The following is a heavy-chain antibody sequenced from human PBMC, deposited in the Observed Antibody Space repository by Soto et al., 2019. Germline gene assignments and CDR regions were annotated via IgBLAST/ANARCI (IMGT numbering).Heavy chain of an antibody. D-gene: IGHD3-3*01. J-gene: IGHJ5*02. V-gene: IGHV3-53*01. CDR1: GFTVSSNY. CDR3: ARIRFLETFFDP. CDR2: IYSGGST. Sequence: EVQLVESGGGLIQPGGSLRLSCAASGFTVSSNYMSWVRQAPGKGLEWVSVIYSGGSTYYADSVKGRFTISRDNSKNTLYLQMNSLRAEDTAVYYCARIRFLETFFDPGGQGTMVTVSS.